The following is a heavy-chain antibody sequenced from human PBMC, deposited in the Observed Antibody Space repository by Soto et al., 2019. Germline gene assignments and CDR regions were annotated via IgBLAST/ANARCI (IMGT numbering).Heavy chain of an antibody. D-gene: IGHD3-22*01. CDR2: IWYDGSNK. CDR3: ARATLNDYYDSSGYYPGAFDI. CDR1: GFTFSSYG. J-gene: IGHJ3*02. V-gene: IGHV3-33*01. Sequence: GGSLRLSCAASGFTFSSYGMHWVRQAPGKGLEWVAVIWYDGSNKYYADSVKGRFTISRDNSKNTLYLQMNSLRAEDTAVYYCARATLNDYYDSSGYYPGAFDIWGQGTMVTVSS.